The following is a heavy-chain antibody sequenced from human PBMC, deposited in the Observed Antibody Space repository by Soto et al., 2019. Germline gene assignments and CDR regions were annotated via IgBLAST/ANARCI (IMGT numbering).Heavy chain of an antibody. V-gene: IGHV5-51*01. Sequence: GESLKISCKGSGYSFTSYWIGWVRQMPGKGLEWMGIIYPGDSDTRYSPSFQGQVTISADKSISTAYLQWSSLKASDTAMYYCARQPEYYYDTNYYYGMDVWGQGTTVTVSS. CDR1: GYSFTSYW. J-gene: IGHJ6*02. CDR2: IYPGDSDT. CDR3: ARQPEYYYDTNYYYGMDV. D-gene: IGHD3-22*01.